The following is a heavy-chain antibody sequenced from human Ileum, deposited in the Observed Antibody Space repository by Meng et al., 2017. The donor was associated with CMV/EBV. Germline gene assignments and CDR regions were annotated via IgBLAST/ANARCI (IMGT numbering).Heavy chain of an antibody. CDR3: ASPIAVAGNYYGMDV. CDR1: GFTFSSYA. V-gene: IGHV3-30-3*01. CDR2: ISYDGSNK. D-gene: IGHD6-19*01. J-gene: IGHJ6*02. Sequence: GESLKISCAASGFTFSSYAMHWVRQAPGKGLEWVAVISYDGSNKYYADSVKGRFTISRDNSKNTLYLQMNSLRAEDTAVYYCASPIAVAGNYYGMDVWGQGTTVTGSS.